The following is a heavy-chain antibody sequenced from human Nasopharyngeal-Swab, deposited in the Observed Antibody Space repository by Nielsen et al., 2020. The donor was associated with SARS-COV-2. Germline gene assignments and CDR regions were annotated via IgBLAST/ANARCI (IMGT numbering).Heavy chain of an antibody. J-gene: IGHJ5*02. Sequence: TLSLTCTVSRGSISSGGYYLSWLRQHPGKGLEWIGYIYYSGSTYYNPSLKSRVTISVDTSKNQFSLKLSSVTAADTAVYYCARDRTAAPGIWFDPWGQGTLVTVSS. CDR2: IYYSGST. CDR3: ARDRTAAPGIWFDP. V-gene: IGHV4-31*03. D-gene: IGHD6-13*01. CDR1: RGSISSGGYY.